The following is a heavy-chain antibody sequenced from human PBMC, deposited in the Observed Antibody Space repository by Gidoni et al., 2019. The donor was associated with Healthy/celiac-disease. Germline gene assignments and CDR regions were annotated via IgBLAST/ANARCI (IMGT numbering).Heavy chain of an antibody. CDR2: IKQDGSEK. CDR3: ARDSLLRYFDWPLAYYFDY. CDR1: GFTFSSYW. V-gene: IGHV3-7*01. Sequence: EVQLVESGGGLVRPGGSLRLSCAASGFTFSSYWMSWFRQAQGKGLECVANIKQDGSEKYYVDSVKGRFTISRDNAKNSLYLQMNSLRAEDTAVYYCARDSLLRYFDWPLAYYFDYWGQGTLVTVSS. J-gene: IGHJ4*02. D-gene: IGHD3-9*01.